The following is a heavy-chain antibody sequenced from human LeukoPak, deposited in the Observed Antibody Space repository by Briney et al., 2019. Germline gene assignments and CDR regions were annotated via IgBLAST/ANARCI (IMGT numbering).Heavy chain of an antibody. CDR2: INHSGST. Sequence: SETLSLTCAVYGGSFSGYYWSWIRQPPGKGLEWIGEINHSGSTNYNPSLKSRVTISVDTSKNQFSLKLSSVTAADTAVYYCARAGFGEPNGDNWFDPWGQGTLVTVSS. CDR3: ARAGFGEPNGDNWFDP. CDR1: GGSFSGYY. V-gene: IGHV4-34*01. J-gene: IGHJ5*02. D-gene: IGHD3-10*01.